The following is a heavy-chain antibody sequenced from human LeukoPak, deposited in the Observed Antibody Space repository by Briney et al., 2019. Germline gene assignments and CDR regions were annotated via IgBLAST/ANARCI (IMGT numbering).Heavy chain of an antibody. CDR1: GGTFSSYA. J-gene: IGHJ4*02. V-gene: IGHV1-69*01. CDR2: IIPIFGTA. CDR3: ARVPGIVGATRYYFDY. D-gene: IGHD1-26*01. Sequence: SVKVSCKASGGTFSSYAISWVRQAPGQGLEWMGGIIPIFGTANYAQKFQGRVTITADESTSTAYMELSSLRSEDTAVYYCARVPGIVGATRYYFDYWGQGTLVAVSS.